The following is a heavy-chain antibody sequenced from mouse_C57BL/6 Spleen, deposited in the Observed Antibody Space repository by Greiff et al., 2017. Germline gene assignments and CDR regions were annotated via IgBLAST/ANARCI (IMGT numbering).Heavy chain of an antibody. J-gene: IGHJ2*01. CDR3: TRERYSTRYFDY. V-gene: IGHV5-9-1*02. Sequence: EVKVVESGEGLVKPGGSLKLSCAASGFTFSSYAMSWVRQTPEKRLEWVAYISSGGDYIYYADTVKGRFTISRDNARNTLYLQMSSLKSEDTAMYYCTRERYSTRYFDYWGQGTTLTVSS. D-gene: IGHD2-14*01. CDR1: GFTFSSYA. CDR2: ISSGGDYI.